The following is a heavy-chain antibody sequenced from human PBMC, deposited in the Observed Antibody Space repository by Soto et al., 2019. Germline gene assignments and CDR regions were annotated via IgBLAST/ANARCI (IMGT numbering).Heavy chain of an antibody. CDR1: GFTFDDYA. D-gene: IGHD3-3*01. CDR2: ISWNIGSI. V-gene: IGHV3-9*01. Sequence: PGGSLRLSCAASGFTFDDYAMHWVRQAPGKGLEWVSGISWNIGSIGYADSVKGRFTISRDNAKNSLYLQMNSLRAEDTALYYCAKDMGDFWSGYYTLPPGHKLHYGMEVWGQGTKVTVSS. CDR3: AKDMGDFWSGYYTLPPGHKLHYGMEV. J-gene: IGHJ6*02.